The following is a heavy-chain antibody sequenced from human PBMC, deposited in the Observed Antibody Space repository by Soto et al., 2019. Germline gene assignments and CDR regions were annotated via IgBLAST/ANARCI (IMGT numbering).Heavy chain of an antibody. J-gene: IGHJ4*02. CDR2: TGATGRTT. CDR3: ATVHNTSRSFDY. V-gene: IGHV3-23*01. Sequence: GGSLRLSCAASGFTFNIYAMTWVRQAPGRGLEWVSTTGATGRTTYYADSVKGRFTVSRDNSKNTLDLQMSNLRAEDTAVYYCATVHNTSRSFDYWGQGTLVTVSS. CDR1: GFTFNIYA. D-gene: IGHD1-20*01.